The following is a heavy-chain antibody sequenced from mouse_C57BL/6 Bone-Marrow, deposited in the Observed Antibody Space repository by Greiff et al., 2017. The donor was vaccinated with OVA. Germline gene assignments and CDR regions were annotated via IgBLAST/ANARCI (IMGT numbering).Heavy chain of an antibody. Sequence: VQLQESGAELVRPGASVKLSCKASGYTFTDYYINWVKQRPGQGLEWIARIYPGSGNTYYNEKFKGKATLTAEKSSSTAYMQLSSLTSEDSAVYFCARSDYYGSSFYAMDYWGQGTSVTVSS. D-gene: IGHD1-1*01. CDR1: GYTFTDYY. J-gene: IGHJ4*01. CDR2: IYPGSGNT. V-gene: IGHV1-76*01. CDR3: ARSDYYGSSFYAMDY.